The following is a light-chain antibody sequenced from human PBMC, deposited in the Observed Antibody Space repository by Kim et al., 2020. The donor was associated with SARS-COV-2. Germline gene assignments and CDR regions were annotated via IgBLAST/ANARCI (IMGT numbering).Light chain of an antibody. J-gene: IGKJ2*01. Sequence: DIQMTQSPSSLSASVGDRVTITCQASQDISNYLNWYQQKPGKAPKFLIYDASNFETGVPSRFSGSGSETDFSFITSSLQPEDIAIYYCQQYDILPRTICQGTKLEI. CDR2: DAS. CDR1: QDISNY. V-gene: IGKV1-33*01. CDR3: QQYDILPRT.